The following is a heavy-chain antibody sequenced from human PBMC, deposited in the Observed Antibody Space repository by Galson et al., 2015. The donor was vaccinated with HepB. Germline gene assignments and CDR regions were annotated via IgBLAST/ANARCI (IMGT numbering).Heavy chain of an antibody. CDR2: IYYRSKWYN. CDR1: GDSVSSNSAA. CDR3: AREGKDGVLGFFDY. J-gene: IGHJ4*02. V-gene: IGHV6-1*01. Sequence: CAISGDSVSSNSAAWNWIRQSPSRGLEWLGRIYYRSKWYNDYAVSVKSRITINPDTSKNQFSLQLNSVTPEDTAVYYCAREGKDGVLGFFDYWGQGTLVTVSS. D-gene: IGHD2-8*01.